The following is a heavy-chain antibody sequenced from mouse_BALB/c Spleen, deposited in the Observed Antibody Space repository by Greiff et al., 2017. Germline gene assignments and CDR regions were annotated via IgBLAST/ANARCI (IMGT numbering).Heavy chain of an antibody. D-gene: IGHD2-4*01. J-gene: IGHJ2*01. Sequence: EVHLVESGGDLVKPGGSLKLSCAASGFTFSSYGMSWVRQTPDKRLEWVATISSGGSYTYYPDSVKGRFTISRDNAKNTLYLQMSSLKSEDTAMYYCARGDYDRYYFDYWGQGTTLTVSS. CDR2: ISSGGSYT. CDR1: GFTFSSYG. V-gene: IGHV5-6*01. CDR3: ARGDYDRYYFDY.